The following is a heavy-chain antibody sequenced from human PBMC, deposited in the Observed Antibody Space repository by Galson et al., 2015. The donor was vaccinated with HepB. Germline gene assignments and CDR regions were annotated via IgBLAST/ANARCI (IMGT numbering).Heavy chain of an antibody. CDR1: GFTFRSHA. D-gene: IGHD3-10*01. CDR3: AKDPDYYGSGSYSDY. CDR2: ISGSGGST. J-gene: IGHJ4*02. V-gene: IGHV3-23*01. Sequence: SLRLSCAASGFTFRSHAMSWVRQAPGKGLEWVSAISGSGGSTHYADSVKGRFTISRDNSKNTLYLQMNSLRAEDTAVYYCAKDPDYYGSGSYSDYWGQGTLVTVSS.